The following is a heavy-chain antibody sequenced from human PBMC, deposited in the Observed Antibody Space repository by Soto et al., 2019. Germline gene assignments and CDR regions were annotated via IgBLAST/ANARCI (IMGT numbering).Heavy chain of an antibody. CDR2: ISAYNGNT. Sequence: QVQLVQSGAEVKKPGASVKVSCKASGYTFTSYGISWVRQAPGQGLEWMGWISAYNGNTNYAQKLQGRGTMTTDTAPSTAYKELRGLRSDATAVYYCARGLGASYAFDIWGQGTMVTVSS. V-gene: IGHV1-18*01. CDR3: ARGLGASYAFDI. J-gene: IGHJ3*02. CDR1: GYTFTSYG. D-gene: IGHD1-26*01.